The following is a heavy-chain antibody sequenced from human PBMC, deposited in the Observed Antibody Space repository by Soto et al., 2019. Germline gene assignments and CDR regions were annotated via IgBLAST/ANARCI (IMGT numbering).Heavy chain of an antibody. CDR3: ARQGFDDYVWGSYRGYWYFDL. J-gene: IGHJ2*01. CDR2: IYPGDSDT. D-gene: IGHD3-16*02. CDR1: GYSFTSYW. V-gene: IGHV5-51*01. Sequence: LGESLKISCKGSGYSFTSYWIGWVRQMPGKGLEWMGIIYPGDSDTRYSPSFQGQVTISADKSISTAYLQWSSLKASDTAMYYCARQGFDDYVWGSYRGYWYFDLWGRGTLVTVSS.